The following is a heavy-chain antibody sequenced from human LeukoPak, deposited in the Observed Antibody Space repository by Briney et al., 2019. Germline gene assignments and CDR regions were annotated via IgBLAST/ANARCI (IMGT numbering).Heavy chain of an antibody. V-gene: IGHV3-23*01. CDR2: IYGNAGRT. CDR1: GFTFSSHA. Sequence: GGSLRLSCAASGFTFSSHAMNWVRQAPGKGLEWVSGIYGNAGRTFYADSVKGRFTMSRDNSKNTLYLQMDSLRAEDTAMYYCARARSDNYYSGVNCWGQGTLVTVSS. J-gene: IGHJ4*02. D-gene: IGHD3-22*01. CDR3: ARARSDNYYSGVNC.